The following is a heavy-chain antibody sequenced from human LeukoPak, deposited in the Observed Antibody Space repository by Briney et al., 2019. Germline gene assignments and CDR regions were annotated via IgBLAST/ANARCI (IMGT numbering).Heavy chain of an antibody. D-gene: IGHD3-22*01. J-gene: IGHJ3*02. CDR2: IYSGGST. V-gene: IGHV3-66*01. Sequence: PGGSLRLSCAASGFTVSSNYMSWVRQAPGKGLEWVSVIYSGGSTYYADSVKGRFTISRDNSKNTLYLQMNSLRAEDTAVYYCARSYYDILVDAFDIWGQGTMVTVSS. CDR1: GFTVSSNY. CDR3: ARSYYDILVDAFDI.